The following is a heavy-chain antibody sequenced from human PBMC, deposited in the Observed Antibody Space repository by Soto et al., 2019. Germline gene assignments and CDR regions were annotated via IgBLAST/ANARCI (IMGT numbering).Heavy chain of an antibody. V-gene: IGHV3-23*01. J-gene: IGHJ6*02. CDR2: ISGSGGST. CDR1: GFTFSSYA. CDR3: AKDRGSYYYYYGMDV. D-gene: IGHD3-10*01. Sequence: GRSLRLSCVASGFTFSSYAMSWVRQAPKKGLEWVSAISGSGGSTYYADSVKGRFTISRDNSKNTLYLQMNSLRAEDTAVYYCAKDRGSYYYYYGMDVWGQGTTVTVSS.